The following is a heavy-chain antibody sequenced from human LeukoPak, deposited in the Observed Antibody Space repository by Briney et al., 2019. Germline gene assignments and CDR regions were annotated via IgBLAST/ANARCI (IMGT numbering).Heavy chain of an antibody. CDR1: GFTFSSYS. J-gene: IGHJ3*02. CDR3: ARGGRGSAAVVAPRSFDI. D-gene: IGHD3-22*01. CDR2: ISSSSSCI. V-gene: IGHV3-21*01. Sequence: GGSLRLSCAASGFTFSSYSMNWVRQAPGKGLEWVSSISSSSSCIYYADSVKGRFTISRDNAKNSLYLQMNSLRAEDTAVYYCARGGRGSAAVVAPRSFDIWGQGTMVTVSS.